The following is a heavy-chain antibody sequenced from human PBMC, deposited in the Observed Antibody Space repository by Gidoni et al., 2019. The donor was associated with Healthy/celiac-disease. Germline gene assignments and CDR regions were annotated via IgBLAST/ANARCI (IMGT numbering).Heavy chain of an antibody. D-gene: IGHD4-4*01. CDR1: GYSFTSYW. CDR2: IYPGDSDT. V-gene: IGHV5-51*01. Sequence: EVQLVQSGAEVKKPGESLKISCKGSGYSFTSYWIGWVRQMPGKGLEWRGIIYPGDSDTRYSPSFQGQVTISADKSISTAYLQWSSLKASDTAMYYCARLSLTTVTTYYYYYYGMDVWGQGTTVTVSS. J-gene: IGHJ6*02. CDR3: ARLSLTTVTTYYYYYYGMDV.